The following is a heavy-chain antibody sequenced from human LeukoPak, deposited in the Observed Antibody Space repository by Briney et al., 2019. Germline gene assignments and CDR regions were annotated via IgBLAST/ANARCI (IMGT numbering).Heavy chain of an antibody. D-gene: IGHD1-26*01. J-gene: IGHJ4*02. Sequence: KPSETLSLTCTVSGYSISSGYYWGWIRQPPGKGLEWIGSIYHSGRTFYNPSLKSRVTISVDTSKNQFSLKLTSVTAADTAVYYCARDGTAVNIVGTGFDYWGQGTLVTVSS. CDR1: GYSISSGYY. CDR3: ARDGTAVNIVGTGFDY. V-gene: IGHV4-38-2*02. CDR2: IYHSGRT.